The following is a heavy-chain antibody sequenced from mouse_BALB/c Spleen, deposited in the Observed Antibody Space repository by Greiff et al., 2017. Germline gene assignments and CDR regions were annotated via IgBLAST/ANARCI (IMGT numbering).Heavy chain of an antibody. CDR2: ISSGGSYT. CDR3: ARHGTSGYAMDY. V-gene: IGHV5-9-3*01. D-gene: IGHD1-3*01. CDR1: GFTFSSYA. J-gene: IGHJ4*01. Sequence: EVQRVESGGGLVKPGGSLKLSCAASGFTFSSYAMSWVRQTPEKRLEWVATISSGGSYTYYPDSVKGRFTISRDNAKNTLYLQMSSLRSEDTAMYYCARHGTSGYAMDYWGQGTSVTVSS.